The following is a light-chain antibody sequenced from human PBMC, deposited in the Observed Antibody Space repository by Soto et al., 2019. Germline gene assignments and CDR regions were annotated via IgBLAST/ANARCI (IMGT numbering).Light chain of an antibody. CDR1: QTISTF. Sequence: DIQMTQSPSSLSASVGDRVTITCRTSQTISTFLHWYQQKPGKAPKLLIYAASTLQSGVPSSFSGSGSGTDFTLPISNVQPEDFATYYCQQSYSVPITFGQGTRLEIK. J-gene: IGKJ5*01. V-gene: IGKV1-39*01. CDR3: QQSYSVPIT. CDR2: AAS.